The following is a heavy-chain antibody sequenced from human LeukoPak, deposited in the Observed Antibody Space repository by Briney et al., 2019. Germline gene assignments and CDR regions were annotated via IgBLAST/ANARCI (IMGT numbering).Heavy chain of an antibody. V-gene: IGHV3-30*03. J-gene: IGHJ6*02. D-gene: IGHD3-10*01. CDR1: GFTFSSYG. Sequence: PGRSLRLSCAASGFTFSSYGMHWVRQAPGKGLEWVAVISYDGSNKYYADSVKGRFTISRDNSKNTLYLQMNSLRAEDTAVYYCVSGEFDYYYGMDVWGQGTTVAVSS. CDR3: VSGEFDYYYGMDV. CDR2: ISYDGSNK.